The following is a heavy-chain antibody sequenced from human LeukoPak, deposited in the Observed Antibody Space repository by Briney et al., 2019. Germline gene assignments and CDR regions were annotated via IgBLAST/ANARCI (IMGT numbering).Heavy chain of an antibody. CDR3: ATGRSIRYFNY. Sequence: SETLSLTCTVSGVSIFSYYWNWIRQPPGQGLEWIGYIHYSGTTNYNPSLKSRVSISIDTSKSQFSLKLTSATAADTAIYYCATGRSIRYFNYWGQGTLLSVSS. J-gene: IGHJ4*02. CDR1: GVSIFSYY. CDR2: IHYSGTT. D-gene: IGHD3-9*01. V-gene: IGHV4-59*08.